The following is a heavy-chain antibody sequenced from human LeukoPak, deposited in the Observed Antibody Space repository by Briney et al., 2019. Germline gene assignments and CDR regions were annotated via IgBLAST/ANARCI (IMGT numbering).Heavy chain of an antibody. Sequence: GPSLRLSCAASGFTFSSYAMSWVRRATGKGLDWLSALSRSGPSTYSADTVKGRFTISRETSNNTLNMQMNSLRAEDTAVYYCANCLGESLYYDMDVWGQGTTVTVSS. CDR3: ANCLGESLYYDMDV. CDR1: GFTFSSYA. J-gene: IGHJ6*02. D-gene: IGHD3-10*01. CDR2: LSRSGPST. V-gene: IGHV3-23*01.